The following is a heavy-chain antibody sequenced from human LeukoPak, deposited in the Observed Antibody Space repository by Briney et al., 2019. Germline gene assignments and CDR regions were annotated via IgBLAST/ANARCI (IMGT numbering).Heavy chain of an antibody. D-gene: IGHD2-2*02. V-gene: IGHV3-30-3*01. CDR1: GFTFSSYA. CDR3: ASGYCSSTSCYNIDY. CDR2: ISYDGSNK. J-gene: IGHJ4*02. Sequence: GGSLRLSCAASGFTFSSYAMHWVRQAPGKGLEWVAVISYDGSNKYYADSVKGRFTISRDNSKNTLYLQMNSLRAEDTAVYYCASGYCSSTSCYNIDYWGQGTQVTVSS.